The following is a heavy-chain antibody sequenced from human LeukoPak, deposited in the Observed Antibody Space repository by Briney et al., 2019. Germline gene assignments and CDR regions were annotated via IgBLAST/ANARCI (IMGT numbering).Heavy chain of an antibody. CDR3: ARVEEDIYCSGGSCRLYNWFDP. Sequence: SETLSLTCTVSGYSISSGYYWGWIRQPPGKGLEWIGSIYHSGSTYYNPSLKSRVTISVDTSKNQFSLKLSSVTAADTAVYYCARVEEDIYCSGGSCRLYNWFDPWGQGTLVTVSS. V-gene: IGHV4-38-2*02. CDR2: IYHSGST. J-gene: IGHJ5*02. D-gene: IGHD2-15*01. CDR1: GYSISSGYY.